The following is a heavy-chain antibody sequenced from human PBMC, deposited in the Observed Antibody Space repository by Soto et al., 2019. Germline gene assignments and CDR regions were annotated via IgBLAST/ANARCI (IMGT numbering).Heavy chain of an antibody. J-gene: IGHJ5*02. CDR3: VRRHVSATGIDWFDP. D-gene: IGHD6-13*01. V-gene: IGHV1-3*01. Sequence: QVQLVQSGTEVKKPGASVKVSCKASGYTFTSYGIHWVRQAPGQRLEWMGWINAANGDTKYSPKFQGRVTITRDTSARTAYMELRSLRSEDTAVYYCVRRHVSATGIDWFDPWGQGTLVTVSS. CDR2: INAANGDT. CDR1: GYTFTSYG.